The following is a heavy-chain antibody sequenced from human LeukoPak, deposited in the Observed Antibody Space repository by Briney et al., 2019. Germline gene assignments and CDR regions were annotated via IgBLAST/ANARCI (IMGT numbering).Heavy chain of an antibody. CDR1: GGSISSYY. J-gene: IGHJ3*02. Sequence: SETLSLTCTVSGGSISSYYWSWIRQPAGKGLEWIGRIYTSGSTNYNPSLKSRVTMSVDTSKNQFSLKLSSETAADTAVYYCARDPHGAAAGHDAFDIWGQGTMVTVSS. D-gene: IGHD6-13*01. CDR2: IYTSGST. CDR3: ARDPHGAAAGHDAFDI. V-gene: IGHV4-4*07.